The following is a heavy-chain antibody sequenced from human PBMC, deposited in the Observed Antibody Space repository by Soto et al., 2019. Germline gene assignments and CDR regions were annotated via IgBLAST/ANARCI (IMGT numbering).Heavy chain of an antibody. CDR1: GDSISTYY. Sequence: SETLSLTCTVSGDSISTYYWCFIRQPPGKGLEWLGNIFSSGSANYNPSLKSRVTISVDTSKNQFSLKLKSVTAADTAVYYCARVGVGYCSGGSCSRAEYFQHWGQGTLVTVSS. CDR2: IFSSGSA. J-gene: IGHJ1*01. CDR3: ARVGVGYCSGGSCSRAEYFQH. V-gene: IGHV4-59*01. D-gene: IGHD2-15*01.